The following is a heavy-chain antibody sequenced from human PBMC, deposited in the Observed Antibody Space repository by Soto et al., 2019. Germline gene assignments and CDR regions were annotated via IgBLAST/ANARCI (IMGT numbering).Heavy chain of an antibody. CDR3: ARPHFSSSYYFDY. CDR1: GYTFTSYA. Sequence: ASVKVSCKASGYTFTSYAMHWVRQAPGQRLEWMGWINAGNGNTKYSQKFQGRVAITRDTSASTAYMELSSLRSEDTAVYYCARPHFSSSYYFDYWGQGTLVTVSS. J-gene: IGHJ4*02. D-gene: IGHD6-13*01. CDR2: INAGNGNT. V-gene: IGHV1-3*01.